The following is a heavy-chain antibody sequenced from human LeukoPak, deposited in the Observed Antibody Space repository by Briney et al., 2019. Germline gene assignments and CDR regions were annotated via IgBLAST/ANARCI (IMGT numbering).Heavy chain of an antibody. CDR1: GGTFSSYA. Sequence: SVKVSCKASGGTFSSYAISWVRQAPGQGLEWMGGIIPIFGTANYAQKFQGRVTITADESTTTAYMELSSLRSEDTAVYYCAREDDFKFDPWGQGTLVTVSS. V-gene: IGHV1-69*13. CDR3: AREDDFKFDP. D-gene: IGHD3-3*01. CDR2: IIPIFGTA. J-gene: IGHJ5*02.